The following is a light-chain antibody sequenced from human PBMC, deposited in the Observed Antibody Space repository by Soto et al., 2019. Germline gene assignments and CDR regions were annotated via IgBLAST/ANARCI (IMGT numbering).Light chain of an antibody. CDR3: QQYNDWPLS. V-gene: IGKV3-15*01. CDR1: QSISSD. J-gene: IGKJ4*01. Sequence: IVMTQSLATLSVSPGERATLSCRASQSISSDVAWYRQKPGQPPTLILYGASTRAIGIRARFSGSGSGTEFTLTINSLQSEDFGTYYCQQYNDWPLSFGGGTKVEIK. CDR2: GAS.